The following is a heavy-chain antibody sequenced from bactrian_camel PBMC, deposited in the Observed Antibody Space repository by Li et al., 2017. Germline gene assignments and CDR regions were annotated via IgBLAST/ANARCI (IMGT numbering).Heavy chain of an antibody. V-gene: IGHV3S53*01. Sequence: HVQLVESGGDSVEVGESLKLSCVASGFDFSRRRMGWYRQTPGKECELASSINTYVHHSVRSRFAISQDNAKNTVYLQMNSLKTEDTAVYYCATYIYVAGDNNYWGQGTQVTVS. CDR1: GFDFSRRR. D-gene: IGHD2*01. CDR3: ATYIYVAGDNNY. J-gene: IGHJ4*01. CDR2: INT.